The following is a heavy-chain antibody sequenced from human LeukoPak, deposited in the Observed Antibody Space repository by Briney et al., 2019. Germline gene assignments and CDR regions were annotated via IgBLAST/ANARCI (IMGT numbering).Heavy chain of an antibody. J-gene: IGHJ4*02. CDR2: INHSGST. CDR1: GGSISSYY. Sequence: SETLSLTCTVSGGSISSYYWSWIRQPPGKGLEWIGEINHSGSTNYNPSLKSRVTISVDTSKNQFSLKLSSVTAADTAVYYCARIIGSSWQNYFDYWGQGTLVTVSS. V-gene: IGHV4-34*01. CDR3: ARIIGSSWQNYFDY. D-gene: IGHD6-13*01.